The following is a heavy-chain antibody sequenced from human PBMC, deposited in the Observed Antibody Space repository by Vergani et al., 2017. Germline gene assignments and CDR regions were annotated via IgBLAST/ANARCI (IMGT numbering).Heavy chain of an antibody. CDR1: GFTFSSYG. CDR2: ISYDGSNK. CDR3: ARDGYRRAFDY. J-gene: IGHJ4*02. D-gene: IGHD5-24*01. Sequence: QVQLVESGGGVVQPGRSLRLSCAASGFTFSSYGMHWVRQAPGKGLEWVAVISYDGSNKYYADSVKGRFTISRDNSKNTLYLQMNSLRAEDTAVYYCARDGYRRAFDYWGQGTLVTVSS. V-gene: IGHV3-30*03.